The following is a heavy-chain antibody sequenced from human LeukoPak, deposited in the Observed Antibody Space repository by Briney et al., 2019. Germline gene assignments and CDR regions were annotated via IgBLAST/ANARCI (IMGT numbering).Heavy chain of an antibody. CDR1: GFTFSSYA. CDR3: AKGPSSWEDY. J-gene: IGHJ4*02. Sequence: GGSLRLFCAASGFTFSSYAMSWVRQAPGKGLEWVSAISGSGGSTYYADYVKGRFTISRDNSKNTLYLQMNSLRAEDTAVYYCAKGPSSWEDYWGQGTLVTVSS. CDR2: ISGSGGST. D-gene: IGHD6-13*01. V-gene: IGHV3-23*01.